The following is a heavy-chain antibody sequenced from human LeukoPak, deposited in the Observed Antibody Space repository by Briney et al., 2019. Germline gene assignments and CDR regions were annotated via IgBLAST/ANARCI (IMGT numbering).Heavy chain of an antibody. Sequence: SVKVSCKASGGTFSSYAISWVRQAPGQGLEWMGRIIPILGIANYAQKFQGRVTITVDKSTSTAYMELSSLRSEDTAVYYCASDYDSSGYFDYWGQGTLVTVSS. CDR3: ASDYDSSGYFDY. V-gene: IGHV1-69*04. J-gene: IGHJ4*02. D-gene: IGHD3-22*01. CDR2: IIPILGIA. CDR1: GGTFSSYA.